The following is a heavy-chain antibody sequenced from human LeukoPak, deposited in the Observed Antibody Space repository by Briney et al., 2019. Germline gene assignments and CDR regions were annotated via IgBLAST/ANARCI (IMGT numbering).Heavy chain of an antibody. D-gene: IGHD6-19*01. CDR3: ARDDRSGWYPTHY. J-gene: IGHJ4*02. CDR1: GYTFSDYY. V-gene: IGHV1-2*02. Sequence: ASVKVSCKASGYTFSDYYIHWVRQAPGQELEWMGWINPNSGGTNYAQKFQGRVTMTRDTSINTAYMELRSLRSDDTAVYYCARDDRSGWYPTHYWGQGTLVTVSS. CDR2: INPNSGGT.